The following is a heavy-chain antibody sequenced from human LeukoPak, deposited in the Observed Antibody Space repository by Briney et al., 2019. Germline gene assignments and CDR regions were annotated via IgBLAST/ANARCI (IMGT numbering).Heavy chain of an antibody. Sequence: GESLKISCQGLGYNFTTYWIAWVRQLPGKGLEWMGIIYPGDSDITYSPSFQGQVTISADKSISTAYLQWSSLKASDTAMYYCARPSLGIAAAGRYFDYWGQGTLVTVSS. CDR3: ARPSLGIAAAGRYFDY. D-gene: IGHD6-13*01. CDR1: GYNFTTYW. V-gene: IGHV5-51*01. J-gene: IGHJ4*02. CDR2: IYPGDSDI.